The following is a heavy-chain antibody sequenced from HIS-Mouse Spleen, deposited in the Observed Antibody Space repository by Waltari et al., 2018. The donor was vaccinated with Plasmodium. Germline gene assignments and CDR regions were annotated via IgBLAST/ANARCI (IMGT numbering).Heavy chain of an antibody. CDR2: INPNRGGT. V-gene: IGHV1-2*02. D-gene: IGHD7-27*01. J-gene: IGHJ4*02. CDR3: ARDHVGTGDY. Sequence: QVQLVQSGAEVKKPGASVKVSCKASGYTFTGFSMHWVRQAPGQGLVLMGWINPNRGGTNYAQKFQGRVTMTRDTSISTAYMELSRLRSDDTAVYYCARDHVGTGDYWGQGTLVTVSS. CDR1: GYTFTGFS.